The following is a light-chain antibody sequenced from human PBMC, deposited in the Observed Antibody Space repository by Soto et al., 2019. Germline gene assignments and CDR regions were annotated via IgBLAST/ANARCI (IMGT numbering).Light chain of an antibody. CDR2: GAY. J-gene: IGKJ2*01. CDR1: RSVSSRY. CDR3: QQFGDSPPAFT. Sequence: ESMLTQSPGTLSLSPGDSATLSCRASRSVSSRYITWYQKKPGQAPRLLIYGAYIRATGIPDRFSGSGSGTDFTLTISRLEAEDFAVYYCQQFGDSPPAFTFGQGTKLEI. V-gene: IGKV3-20*01.